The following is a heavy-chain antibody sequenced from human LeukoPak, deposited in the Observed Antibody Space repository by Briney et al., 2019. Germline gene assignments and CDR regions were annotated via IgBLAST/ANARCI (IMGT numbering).Heavy chain of an antibody. V-gene: IGHV4-61*02. D-gene: IGHD3-3*01. CDR3: ARESRGPRITIFGVVTTYYYYYMDV. CDR2: IYTSGST. CDR1: GGSISSGSYY. J-gene: IGHJ6*03. Sequence: SETLSLTCTVSGGSISSGSYYWSWIRQPAGKGLEWIGRIYTSGSTNYHPSLKSRVTISVDTSKNQSSLKLSSVTAADTAVYYCARESRGPRITIFGVVTTYYYYYMDVWGKGTTVTVSS.